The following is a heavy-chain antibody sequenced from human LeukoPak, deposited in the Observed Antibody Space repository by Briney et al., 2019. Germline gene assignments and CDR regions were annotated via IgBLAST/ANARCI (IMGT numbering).Heavy chain of an antibody. Sequence: PGGSLRLSCAASGFTFSSYAMHWVRQAPGKGLEWVAVISYDGSNKYYADSVKGRFTISRDNSKNTLYLQMNSLRAEDTAVYYCARVAHRCLQNYYFDYWGQGTLVTVSS. D-gene: IGHD5-24*01. CDR3: ARVAHRCLQNYYFDY. J-gene: IGHJ4*02. CDR2: ISYDGSNK. V-gene: IGHV3-30*04. CDR1: GFTFSSYA.